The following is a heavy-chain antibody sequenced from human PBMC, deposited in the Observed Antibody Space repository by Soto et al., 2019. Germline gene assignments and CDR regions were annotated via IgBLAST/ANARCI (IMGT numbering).Heavy chain of an antibody. J-gene: IGHJ6*02. CDR3: AKGLGVVDPADMALCFGMDV. V-gene: IGHV3-30*18. CDR1: GFTFRTYG. CDR2: MSYDEINK. Sequence: QVQLVESGGGVVQPGRSLRLSCVASGFTFRTYGMHWVRQAPGKGLEWVAAMSYDEINKYYAASVKGGFTISSDYSKTTLYLQMDSLKGEDTAVYYCAKGLGVVDPADMALCFGMDVWGQGTTVTVSS. D-gene: IGHD2-2*01.